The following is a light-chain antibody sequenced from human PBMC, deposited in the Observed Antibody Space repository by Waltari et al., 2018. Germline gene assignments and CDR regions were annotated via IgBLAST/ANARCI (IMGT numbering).Light chain of an antibody. CDR2: AAS. CDR1: QGISSY. CDR3: QQYYSHPPT. V-gene: IGKV1-8*01. J-gene: IGKJ1*01. Sequence: AIRITQSPSSLSASTGDSVTITCRASQGISSYLAWYQQKPGKAPKFLIYAASTLQSGVPSRFSGSGSVTDFTLTISCLQSEDFASYYCQQYYSHPPTFGQGTKVENK.